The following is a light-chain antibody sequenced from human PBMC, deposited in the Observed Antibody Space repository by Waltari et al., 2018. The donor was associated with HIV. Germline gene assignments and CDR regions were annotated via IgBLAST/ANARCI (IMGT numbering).Light chain of an antibody. V-gene: IGKV4-1*01. CDR2: WAS. CDR1: QNIFYSSKNANY. J-gene: IGKJ1*01. CDR3: QQYYSTPPT. Sequence: DIVMTQSPHSLALSLGERATINCKSSQNIFYSSKNANYLAWYQQKPGQSPKLLIYWASSRASGVPDRFSGSGSRTDFTHSISSLQSEDVAVYFCQQYYSTPPTFGQGTRVEIK.